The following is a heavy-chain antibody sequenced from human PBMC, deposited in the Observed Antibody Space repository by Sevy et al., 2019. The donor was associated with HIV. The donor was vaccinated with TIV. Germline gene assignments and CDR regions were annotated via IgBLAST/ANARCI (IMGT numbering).Heavy chain of an antibody. V-gene: IGHV3-21*01. CDR1: GFTFSSYS. D-gene: IGHD2-21*02. J-gene: IGHJ6*03. Sequence: GGSLRLSCAASGFTFSSYSMNWVRQAPGKGLEWVSSISSSSSYIYYADSVKGRFTIPRDNAKNSLYLQMNSLRAEDTAVYYCARDSKYCGGDCKHYYYYYMDVWGKGTTVTVSS. CDR3: ARDSKYCGGDCKHYYYYYMDV. CDR2: ISSSSSYI.